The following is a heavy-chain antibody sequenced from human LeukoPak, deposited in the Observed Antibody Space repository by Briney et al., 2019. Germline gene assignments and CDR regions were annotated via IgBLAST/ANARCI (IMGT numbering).Heavy chain of an antibody. V-gene: IGHV3-23*01. CDR2: ISGSGGST. J-gene: IGHJ3*02. CDR1: GFTFSSYA. D-gene: IGHD3-10*01. Sequence: GSLRLSCAASGFTFSSYAMSWVRPAPGKGLEWVSAISGSGGSTYYADSVKGRFTISRDNSKNTMYLQMNSLRAEDTAVYYCAKVPTTYYYGSGSYSPFDIWGQGTMVTVSS. CDR3: AKVPTTYYYGSGSYSPFDI.